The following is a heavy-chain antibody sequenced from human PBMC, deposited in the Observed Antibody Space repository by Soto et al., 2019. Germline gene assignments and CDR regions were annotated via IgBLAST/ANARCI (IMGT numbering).Heavy chain of an antibody. Sequence: EVQLVQSGAEVKKPGESLKISCKGSGYSFSSYWIGWVRQMPGKGLEWMGIIYPGDSDTRYSPSFQGQVTISADKSISTAYLQWSSLKASDTAMYYCARMVRDIVLVAGPSWFDPWGQGTLVTVSS. V-gene: IGHV5-51*01. CDR1: GYSFSSYW. CDR3: ARMVRDIVLVAGPSWFDP. J-gene: IGHJ5*02. D-gene: IGHD2-2*01. CDR2: IYPGDSDT.